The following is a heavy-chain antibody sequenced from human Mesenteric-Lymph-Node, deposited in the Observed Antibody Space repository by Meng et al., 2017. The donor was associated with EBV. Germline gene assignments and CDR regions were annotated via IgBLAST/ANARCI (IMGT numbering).Heavy chain of an antibody. Sequence: LRVQESGPGRVNPSETLSLTCTVSGGSISNGNYYWGWIRQPPGKGLEWIGSIHYSGSTYYNPSLKSRVTISVDTSKNQFSLKLSSVTAADTAVYYCARPDSSSWIHFDYWGQGTLVTVSS. D-gene: IGHD6-13*01. CDR2: IHYSGST. V-gene: IGHV4-39*01. CDR1: GGSISNGNYY. J-gene: IGHJ4*02. CDR3: ARPDSSSWIHFDY.